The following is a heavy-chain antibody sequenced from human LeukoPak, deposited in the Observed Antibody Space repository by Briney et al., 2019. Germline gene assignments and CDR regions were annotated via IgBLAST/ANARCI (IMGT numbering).Heavy chain of an antibody. CDR3: AKDGVERSGAYHEGGFGLDY. CDR1: GFTFSSYS. Sequence: GGSLRLSCAASGFTFSSYSMNWVRQAPGKGLEWVSSISSSSSYIYYADSVKGRFTISRDDSKNTLFLQMNSLRSEDTAVYYCAKDGVERSGAYHEGGFGLDYWGQGNLVTVSS. V-gene: IGHV3-21*01. CDR2: ISSSSSYI. D-gene: IGHD3-10*01. J-gene: IGHJ4*02.